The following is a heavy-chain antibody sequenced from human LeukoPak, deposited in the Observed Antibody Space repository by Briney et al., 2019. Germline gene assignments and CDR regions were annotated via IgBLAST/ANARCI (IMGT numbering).Heavy chain of an antibody. CDR2: INHSGST. Sequence: SETLSLTCAVYGGSFSGYYWSWIRQPPGKGLEWIGEINHSGSTNYNPSLKSRVTISVDTSKNQFSLKLSSVTAADTAVYYCATQQLPPDAFDIWGQGTMVTVSS. CDR3: ATQQLPPDAFDI. J-gene: IGHJ3*02. V-gene: IGHV4-34*01. D-gene: IGHD6-13*01. CDR1: GGSFSGYY.